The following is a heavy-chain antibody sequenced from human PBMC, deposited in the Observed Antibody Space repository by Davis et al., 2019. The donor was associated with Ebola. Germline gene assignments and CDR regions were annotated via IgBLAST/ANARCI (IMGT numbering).Heavy chain of an antibody. D-gene: IGHD3-22*01. Sequence: GESLKISCAASGFTLSDHYMDWVRQAPGKGLEWVGRTRNKAKGYTTEYAASMKGRFTISRDDSKNSLYLQMNSLITEDTAVYYCARDFYDSSGHYYAQHWGQGTLVTVSS. J-gene: IGHJ1*01. CDR2: TRNKAKGYTT. CDR3: ARDFYDSSGHYYAQH. CDR1: GFTLSDHY. V-gene: IGHV3-72*01.